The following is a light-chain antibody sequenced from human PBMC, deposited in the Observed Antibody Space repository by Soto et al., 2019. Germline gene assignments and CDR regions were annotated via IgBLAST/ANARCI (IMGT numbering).Light chain of an antibody. CDR1: QSVTSNY. CDR2: GAS. Sequence: EVVLTQSPGTLSLSPGERATLSCRASQSVTSNYLAWYQQKPGQAPRLLIYGASSRATDIPDRFSGSGSGTEFTLTITRLEPEDFAVYYCQQYVTSSPRTFGQGTKVEIK. V-gene: IGKV3-20*01. CDR3: QQYVTSSPRT. J-gene: IGKJ1*01.